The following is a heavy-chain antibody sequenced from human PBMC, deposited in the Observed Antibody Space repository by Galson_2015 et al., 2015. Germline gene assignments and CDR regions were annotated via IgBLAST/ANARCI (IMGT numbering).Heavy chain of an antibody. Sequence: SLRLSCAASGFTVSSNYMSWVRQAPGKGLEWVSVIYGGGSTYYADSVKGRFTISRDNSKNTLYLQMNSLRAEDTAVYYCARDHPRGYAFDIWGQGTMVTVSS. CDR3: ARDHPRGYAFDI. CDR2: IYGGGST. D-gene: IGHD1-26*01. J-gene: IGHJ3*02. CDR1: GFTVSSNY. V-gene: IGHV3-53*01.